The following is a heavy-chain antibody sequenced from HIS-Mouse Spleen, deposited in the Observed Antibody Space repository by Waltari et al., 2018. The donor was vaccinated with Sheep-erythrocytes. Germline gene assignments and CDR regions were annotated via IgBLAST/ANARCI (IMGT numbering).Heavy chain of an antibody. D-gene: IGHD3-22*01. J-gene: IGHJ4*02. Sequence: QLQLQESGPGLVKPSETLSLTCTVSGGSISSSSYYWGWIRQPPGKGLEWIGSIDYSGATYSNPSPKSRVTISVDTSKTRFSLKLSSVTAADTAVYYCARLYYYDSSGYYFDYWGQGTLVTVSS. CDR2: IDYSGAT. V-gene: IGHV4-39*01. CDR1: GGSISSSSYY. CDR3: ARLYYYDSSGYYFDY.